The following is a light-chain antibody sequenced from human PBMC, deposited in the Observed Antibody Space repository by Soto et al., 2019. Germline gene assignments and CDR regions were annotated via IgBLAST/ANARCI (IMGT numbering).Light chain of an antibody. V-gene: IGLV2-8*01. Sequence: QSVLTQPPSASGSPGQSVTISCTGTSSDVGGYNYVSWYQQHPGKAPKLMIYEVSKRPSGVPDRFSGSKSGNTASLTVSGLQAEDEADYYCSSYAGSNEGVLGGGTKLTVL. J-gene: IGLJ2*01. CDR2: EVS. CDR1: SSDVGGYNY. CDR3: SSYAGSNEGV.